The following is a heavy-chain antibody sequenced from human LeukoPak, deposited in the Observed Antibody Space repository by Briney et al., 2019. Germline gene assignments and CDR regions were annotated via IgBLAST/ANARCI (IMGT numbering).Heavy chain of an antibody. J-gene: IGHJ2*01. CDR3: AKSYYYDSSGYYFLHNWNFDL. V-gene: IGHV3-23*01. Sequence: GGSLRLSCAASGFTFSSYAMSWVRQAPGQGLEWVSAISGSGGNTHYADSVKGRFTISRDNSKNTLYLQMNSLRAEDTAVYYCAKSYYYDSSGYYFLHNWNFDLWGRGTLVTVSS. D-gene: IGHD3-22*01. CDR2: ISGSGGNT. CDR1: GFTFSSYA.